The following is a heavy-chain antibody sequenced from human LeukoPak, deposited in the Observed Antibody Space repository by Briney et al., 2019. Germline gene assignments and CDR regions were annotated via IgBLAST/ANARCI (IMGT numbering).Heavy chain of an antibody. CDR3: AREDMYYYDSSGYYYFDY. CDR2: IIPIFGTA. V-gene: IGHV1-69*05. Sequence: EASVKVSCKDSGGTFSSYAISLVRQAPGQGLEWMGRIIPIFGTANYAQKFQGRVTITTDESTSTAYMELSSLRSEDTAVYYCAREDMYYYDSSGYYYFDYWGQGTLVTVSS. J-gene: IGHJ4*02. D-gene: IGHD3-22*01. CDR1: GGTFSSYA.